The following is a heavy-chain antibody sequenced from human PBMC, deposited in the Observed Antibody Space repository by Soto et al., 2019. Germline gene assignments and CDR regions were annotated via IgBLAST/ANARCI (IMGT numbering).Heavy chain of an antibody. J-gene: IGHJ4*02. D-gene: IGHD6-19*01. CDR1: GFPFSSYW. CDR2: IRQDGSDK. V-gene: IGHV3-7*05. Sequence: ESGGGLVQPGGSLRLSCAASGFPFSSYWMSWVRQAPGKGLEWVANIRQDGSDKYYVDSVKGRFTISRDNSKNSLYLQMNSLRAEDTAIYYCASPQQWLGQRGDFDYWGQGTLVTVSS. CDR3: ASPQQWLGQRGDFDY.